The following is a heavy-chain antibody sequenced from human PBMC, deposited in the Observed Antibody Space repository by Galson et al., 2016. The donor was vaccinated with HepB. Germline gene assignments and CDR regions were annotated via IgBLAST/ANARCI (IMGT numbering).Heavy chain of an antibody. D-gene: IGHD2-2*01. CDR2: IWYDGSNK. CDR3: AREKTVAVPAALDY. Sequence: SLRLSCAASGFTFSSYGMHWVRRAPGKGLEWVAVIWYDGSNKYYADSVKGRFTISRDNSKNTLYLQMNSLRAEDTAVYYCAREKTVAVPAALDYWGQGTLVTVSS. J-gene: IGHJ4*02. V-gene: IGHV3-33*01. CDR1: GFTFSSYG.